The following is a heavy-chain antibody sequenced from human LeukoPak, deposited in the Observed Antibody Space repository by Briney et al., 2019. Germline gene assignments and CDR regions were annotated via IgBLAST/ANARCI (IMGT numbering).Heavy chain of an antibody. CDR1: GFTSSTYA. J-gene: IGHJ3*02. Sequence: GGSLRLSCAASGFTSSTYAMSWVRQAPGKGLEWVSVISGVGGNTYYEDSVKGRFTISRDNSKNTLSLHMNSLRAEDTAIYYCAKDRHGYCSGGSCYYGAFDIWGQGTLVTVSS. V-gene: IGHV3-23*01. CDR2: ISGVGGNT. D-gene: IGHD2-15*01. CDR3: AKDRHGYCSGGSCYYGAFDI.